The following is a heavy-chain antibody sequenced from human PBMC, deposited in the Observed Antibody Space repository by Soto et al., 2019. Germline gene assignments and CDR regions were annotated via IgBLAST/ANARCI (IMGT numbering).Heavy chain of an antibody. V-gene: IGHV1-58*01. CDR3: AAATGYYYYYGMDV. Sequence: SVKVSCKASGFTFTSSAVQWVRQARGQRLEWIGWIVVGSGNTNYAQKFQERVTITRDMSTSTAYMELSSLRSEDTAVYYCAAATGYYYYYGMDVWGQGTTVTVSS. J-gene: IGHJ6*02. D-gene: IGHD1-1*01. CDR2: IVVGSGNT. CDR1: GFTFTSSA.